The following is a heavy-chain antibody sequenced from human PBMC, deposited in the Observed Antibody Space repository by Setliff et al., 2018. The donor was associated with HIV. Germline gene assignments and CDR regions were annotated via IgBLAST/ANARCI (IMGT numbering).Heavy chain of an antibody. V-gene: IGHV1-69*13. Sequence: SVKVSCKASGGAFSLYAINWVRQAPGQGLEWMGGIIPIFNTANYAQKLQGRVTITADGSTSAAYMELSSLRFEDTATYYCARDQATGYEKVWFSWIDPWGQGTLVTVSS. D-gene: IGHD5-12*01. J-gene: IGHJ5*02. CDR2: IIPIFNTA. CDR3: ARDQATGYEKVWFSWIDP. CDR1: GGAFSLYA.